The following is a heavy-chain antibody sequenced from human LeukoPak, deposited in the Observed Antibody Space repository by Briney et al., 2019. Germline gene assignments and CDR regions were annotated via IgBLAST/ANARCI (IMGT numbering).Heavy chain of an antibody. CDR3: ARGKQWLVYGMDV. J-gene: IGHJ6*02. V-gene: IGHV4-34*01. Sequence: SKTLSLTCAVYGGSFGGYYWSWIRQPPGKGLEWIGEINHSGSTNYNPSLKSRVTISVDTSKNQFSLKLSSVTAADTAVYYCARGKQWLVYGMDVWGQGTTVTVSS. CDR1: GGSFGGYY. D-gene: IGHD6-19*01. CDR2: INHSGST.